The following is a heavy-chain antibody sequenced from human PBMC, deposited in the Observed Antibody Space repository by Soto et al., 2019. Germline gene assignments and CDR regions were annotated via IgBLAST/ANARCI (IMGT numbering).Heavy chain of an antibody. D-gene: IGHD2-2*01. CDR3: ARGGTSEPWFDP. CDR2: MNPNSGNT. Sequence: ASVKVSCKASGYTFTSYDINWVRQATGQGLEWMGWMNPNSGNTGYAQKFQGRVTMTRNTSISTAYMELSSLRSEDTAVYYCARGGTSEPWFDPWGQGTLVTVSS. J-gene: IGHJ5*02. V-gene: IGHV1-8*01. CDR1: GYTFTSYD.